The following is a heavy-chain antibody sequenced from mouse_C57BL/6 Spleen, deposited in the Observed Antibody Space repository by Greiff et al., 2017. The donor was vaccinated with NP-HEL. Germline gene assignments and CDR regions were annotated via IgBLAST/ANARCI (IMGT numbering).Heavy chain of an antibody. Sequence: QVQLQQPGAELVKPGASVKMSCKASGYTFTSYWITWVKQRPGQGLEWIGDIYPGSGSTNYNEKFKSKATLTVDTSSSTAYMQLSSLTSEDSAVYYCARDKPSSYYFDYWGQGTTLTVSS. J-gene: IGHJ2*01. CDR1: GYTFTSYW. CDR3: ARDKPSSYYFDY. D-gene: IGHD1-1*01. V-gene: IGHV1-55*01. CDR2: IYPGSGST.